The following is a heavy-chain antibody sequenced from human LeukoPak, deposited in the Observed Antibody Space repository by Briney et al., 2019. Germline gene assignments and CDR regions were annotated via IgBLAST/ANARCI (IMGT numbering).Heavy chain of an antibody. D-gene: IGHD6-13*01. CDR2: ISNSGRGT. CDR1: GFTFTSYA. V-gene: IGHV3-23*01. J-gene: IGHJ4*02. CDR3: AKEGGYSSNWSVDY. Sequence: GSLRLSCAASGFTFTSYAMSWVRQAPGKGLEWVSGISNSGRGTYYADSVKGRFTISRDNSKNTLYLQLNTLRAEDSALYYCAKEGGYSSNWSVDYWGRGTLVTVSS.